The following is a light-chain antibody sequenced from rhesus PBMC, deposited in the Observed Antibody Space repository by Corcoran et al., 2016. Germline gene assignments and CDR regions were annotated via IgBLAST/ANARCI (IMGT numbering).Light chain of an antibody. V-gene: IGKV7-13*01. CDR1: ESVSVFGINH. J-gene: IGKJ1*01. Sequence: DIVLTQSPASLAVSPGQRATITCRASESVSVFGINHIHWYQQKPGQPPKLLIYLEYHKDTGVPARFSGSGSGTDVTLTINPVEADDAADYCCLQSKDSRTFGQGTKVEIK. CDR2: LEY. CDR3: LQSKDSRT.